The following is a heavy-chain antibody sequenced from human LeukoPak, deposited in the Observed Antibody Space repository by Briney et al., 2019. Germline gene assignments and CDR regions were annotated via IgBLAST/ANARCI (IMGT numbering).Heavy chain of an antibody. V-gene: IGHV4-39*01. J-gene: IGHJ5*02. CDR3: ARHSYGSGSYIEAWFDP. Sequence: PSETLSLTCTVSGGSISSSSYYWGWLRQPPGRGVEWVGSIYYSGSTYYNPSLKSRVTISVDTSKNQFSLKLSSVTAADTAVYYCARHSYGSGSYIEAWFDPWGQGTLVTVSS. D-gene: IGHD3-10*01. CDR2: IYYSGST. CDR1: GGSISSSSYY.